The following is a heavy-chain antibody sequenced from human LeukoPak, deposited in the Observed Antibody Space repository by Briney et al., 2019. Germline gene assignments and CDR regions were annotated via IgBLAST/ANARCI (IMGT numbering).Heavy chain of an antibody. CDR2: ITGSATWT. CDR3: ARELVSLGTGYFDP. CDR1: GFTFRTYT. V-gene: IGHV3-23*01. J-gene: IGHJ2*01. Sequence: PGGSLRLSCEGSGFTFRTYTLSWVRQAPGKGLEWVSGITGSATWTYYADSVRGRFTISRDNSKNTLHLQMNSLTADDTAIYYCARELVSLGTGYFDPWG. D-gene: IGHD3/OR15-3a*01.